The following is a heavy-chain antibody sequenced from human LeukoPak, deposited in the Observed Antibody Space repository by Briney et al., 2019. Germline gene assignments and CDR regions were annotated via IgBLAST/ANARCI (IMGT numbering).Heavy chain of an antibody. J-gene: IGHJ6*02. D-gene: IGHD6-6*01. CDR2: ISSSSSYI. V-gene: IGHV3-21*01. Sequence: GGSLRLSCAASGFTFSSYSMNWVRQAPGKGLDLVSSISSSSSYIYYADSVKGRFTISRDNAKNSLYLQMTSLRAEDTAVYYCARDGSSSSPLLYYYYGMDVWGQGTTVTVSS. CDR1: GFTFSSYS. CDR3: ARDGSSSSPLLYYYYGMDV.